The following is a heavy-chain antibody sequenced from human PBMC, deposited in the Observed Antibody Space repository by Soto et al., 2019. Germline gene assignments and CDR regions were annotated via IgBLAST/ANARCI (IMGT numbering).Heavy chain of an antibody. V-gene: IGHV4-30-2*01. Sequence: PSLTCPVFGVAIISGGYSWSWIRQPPGKFLEWIGYIYHSGSTYYNPSLKSRVTISVDRSKNQFSLKLSSVTAADTAVYYCARVPYYYDSSGPVNWFDPWGQGTLVTVSS. J-gene: IGHJ5*02. CDR2: IYHSGST. CDR3: ARVPYYYDSSGPVNWFDP. CDR1: GVAIISGGYS. D-gene: IGHD3-22*01.